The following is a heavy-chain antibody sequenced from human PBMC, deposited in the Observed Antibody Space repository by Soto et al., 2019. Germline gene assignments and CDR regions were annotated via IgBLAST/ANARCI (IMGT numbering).Heavy chain of an antibody. V-gene: IGHV3-30*18. CDR3: TKIHGGGSTVALKRNYARDV. CDR2: ISFDGSNK. CDR1: GFTFSSYG. D-gene: IGHD3-16*01. J-gene: IGHJ6*01. Sequence: EGYLRLSCAASGFTFSSYGMHWVRQAPGKGLEGVAAISFDGSNKYYADSVKGRFTISRGNSKNRLYLRMKSLRTEDTAVYFCTKIHGGGSTVALKRNYARDV.